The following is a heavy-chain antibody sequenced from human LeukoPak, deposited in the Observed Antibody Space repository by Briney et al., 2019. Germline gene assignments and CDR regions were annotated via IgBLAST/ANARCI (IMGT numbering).Heavy chain of an antibody. CDR3: ARDQVTMVRGVTYYGMDV. V-gene: IGHV4-39*07. D-gene: IGHD3-10*01. CDR1: GGSIISSHYY. CDR2: IYCSGST. J-gene: IGHJ6*02. Sequence: SETLSLTCTVSGGSIISSHYYWGWIRQPPGKGLEWIGSIYCSGSTHYNPSLKSRVTISTDTSKNQFSLKLSSVTAADTAVYYCARDQVTMVRGVTYYGMDVWGQGTTVTVSS.